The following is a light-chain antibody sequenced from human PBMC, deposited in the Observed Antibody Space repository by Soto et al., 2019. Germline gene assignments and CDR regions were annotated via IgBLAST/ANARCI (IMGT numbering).Light chain of an antibody. J-gene: IGKJ3*01. CDR1: QSISSY. CDR3: QQSYSTRIA. V-gene: IGKV1-39*01. Sequence: DIQMTQSPSSLSASVGDRVTITCRASQSISSYLNWYQQKPGKAHKLLIYAASSLQSGVPSRFSGSGTGTDFTLTISSLQPEDFATYYCQQSYSTRIAFGPGTKVDIK. CDR2: AAS.